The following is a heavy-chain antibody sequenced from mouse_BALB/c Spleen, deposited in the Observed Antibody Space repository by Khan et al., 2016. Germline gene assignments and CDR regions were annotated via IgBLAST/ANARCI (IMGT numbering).Heavy chain of an antibody. V-gene: IGHV9-3-1*01. CDR1: GYTFTNYG. J-gene: IGHJ4*01. D-gene: IGHD2-3*01. CDR2: INTYTGEP. CDR3: ARGPMNYYAMDY. Sequence: QIQLVQSGPELKKPGETVKISCKASGYTFTNYGMNWVKQAPGKGLKWMGWINTYTGEPTYADDFKGRFAFSLETSASTAYLQINNLKNEDTATCFCARGPMNYYAMDYWGQGTSVPVSS.